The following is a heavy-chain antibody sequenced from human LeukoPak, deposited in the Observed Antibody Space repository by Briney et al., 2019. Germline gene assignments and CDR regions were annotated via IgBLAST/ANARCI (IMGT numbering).Heavy chain of an antibody. CDR3: AKGPSPXYXXSXXXXXY. Sequence: GGSLRLSCAASGFTFSSYAMSWVRQAPGKGLEWVSAISGSGGSTYYADSVKGRFTISRDNSKNTLYLQMNSLRAEDTAVYYCAKGPSPXYXXSXXXXXYWGXXXLXTVSS. V-gene: IGHV3-23*01. J-gene: IGHJ4*02. D-gene: IGHD3-22*01. CDR2: ISGSGGST. CDR1: GFTFSSYA.